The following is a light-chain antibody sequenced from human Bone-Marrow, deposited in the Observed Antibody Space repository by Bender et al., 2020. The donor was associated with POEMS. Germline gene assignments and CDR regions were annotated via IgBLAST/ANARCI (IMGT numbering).Light chain of an antibody. Sequence: SYDLTQPPSMSVSPGQTASITCSGDTLSRQHAYWYQQKSGQAPQMVIYKDTQRPSGVPDRFSGSSSGTTVTLTISAVQAEDEAIYFCQSADALASYVIFGGGTHLAVL. V-gene: IGLV3-25*02. J-gene: IGLJ2*01. CDR2: KDT. CDR1: TLSRQH. CDR3: QSADALASYVI.